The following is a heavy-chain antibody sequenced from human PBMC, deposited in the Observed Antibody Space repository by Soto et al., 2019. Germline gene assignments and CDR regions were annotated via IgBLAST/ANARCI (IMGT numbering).Heavy chain of an antibody. V-gene: IGHV1-69*06. D-gene: IGHD3-16*02. Sequence: QVQLVQSGAEVKKPVSSVKVSCKASGGTFSSYAISWVRQAPGQGLEWRGGIIPIFGTANYAQKFQGRVTINADKSTSTAYMELSSLISEDTAGYYCARGVGTFGGVIVLGYWGQGTLVTVSS. CDR2: IIPIFGTA. CDR3: ARGVGTFGGVIVLGY. J-gene: IGHJ4*02. CDR1: GGTFSSYA.